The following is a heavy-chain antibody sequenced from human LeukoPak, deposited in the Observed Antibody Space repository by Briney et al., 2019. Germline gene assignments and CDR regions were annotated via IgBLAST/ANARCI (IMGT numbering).Heavy chain of an antibody. Sequence: SVKVSCKASGGSFSTSAISWVRQTPGQGLEWMGGIIPVFGTANYAQKFQGRVTITADKSTSTVYMELSSLRSEDTALYYCARGRESIAAAAFDSWGQGTLVTVSS. D-gene: IGHD6-13*01. V-gene: IGHV1-69*06. CDR2: IIPVFGTA. CDR1: GGSFSTSA. CDR3: ARGRESIAAAAFDS. J-gene: IGHJ4*02.